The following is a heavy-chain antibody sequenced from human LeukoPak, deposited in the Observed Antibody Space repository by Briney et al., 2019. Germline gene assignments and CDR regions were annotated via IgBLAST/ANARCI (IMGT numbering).Heavy chain of an antibody. V-gene: IGHV5-51*01. CDR3: VRPSRGYSGYEFDY. D-gene: IGHD5-12*01. J-gene: IGHJ4*02. CDR1: GYTFTTSW. Sequence: GESLKISCKGSGYTFTTSWIGWVRQMPGRSLEWMGIVYPGDSDTRYNPSFQDQVTISADKAITTAFVQWSSLKASDSGMYYCVRPSRGYSGYEFDYWGQGTLVTVSS. CDR2: VYPGDSDT.